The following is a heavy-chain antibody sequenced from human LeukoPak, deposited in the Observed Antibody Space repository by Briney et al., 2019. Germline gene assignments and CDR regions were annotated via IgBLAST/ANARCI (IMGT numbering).Heavy chain of an antibody. CDR2: IKSKPDGGTT. CDR3: STGDADSIGFDY. V-gene: IGHV3-15*01. Sequence: GGSLRLSRTASGFIFSNAWMNWVRQAPGKGLEWAGRIKSKPDGGTTDYAAPVKGRFSISRDDSKNTVYLQMNSLKTEDTAVYYCSTGDADSIGFDYWGQGTPVTVSS. D-gene: IGHD4-17*01. CDR1: GFIFSNAW. J-gene: IGHJ4*02.